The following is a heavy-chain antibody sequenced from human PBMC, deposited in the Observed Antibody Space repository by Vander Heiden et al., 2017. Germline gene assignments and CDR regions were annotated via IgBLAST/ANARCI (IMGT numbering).Heavy chain of an antibody. CDR1: GSTFSSYA. V-gene: IGHV3-23*01. D-gene: IGHD4-17*01. J-gene: IGHJ6*02. CDR2: IRGSGGST. CDR3: ARQYGGLLSGMDV. Sequence: EVQRLELGVGLAQPWESLRLSFAATGSTFSSYALSWVRPAPGKGVAWVSAIRGSGGSTNNADTVKGRFTIAKDNSKNTLYLQINSLRAEDTAVYYCARQYGGLLSGMDVWGQGTTVTVSS.